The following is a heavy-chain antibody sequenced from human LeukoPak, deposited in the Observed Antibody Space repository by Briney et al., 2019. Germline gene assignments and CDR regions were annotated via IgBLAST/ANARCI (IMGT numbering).Heavy chain of an antibody. D-gene: IGHD3-10*01. CDR2: ISWNSGSI. CDR1: GFTFDDYA. V-gene: IGHV3-9*01. J-gene: IGHJ4*02. CDR3: AKDRRPRLSGYFDY. Sequence: GRSLRLSCAASGFTFDDYAMHWVRQAPGKGLEWVSDISWNSGSIGYADSVKGRFTISRDNAKNSLYLQMNSLRAEDTALYYCAKDRRPRLSGYFDYWGQGTLVTVSS.